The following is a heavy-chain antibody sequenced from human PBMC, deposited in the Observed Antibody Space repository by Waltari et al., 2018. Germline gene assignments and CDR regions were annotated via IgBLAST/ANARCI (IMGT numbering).Heavy chain of an antibody. CDR3: ARHGGFGELTYFFDY. Sequence: QLQLQESGPGLVKPSETLSRTCTVSGGSISSSSYYWVWIRQPPGKGLEWIGSIYYSGSTYYNPSLKSRVTISVDTSKNQFSLKLSSVTAADTAVYYCARHGGFGELTYFFDYWGQGTLVTVSS. D-gene: IGHD3-10*01. V-gene: IGHV4-39*01. CDR1: GGSISSSSYY. J-gene: IGHJ4*02. CDR2: IYYSGST.